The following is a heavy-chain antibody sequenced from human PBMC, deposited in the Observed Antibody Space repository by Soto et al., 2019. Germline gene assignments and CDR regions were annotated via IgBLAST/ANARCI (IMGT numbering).Heavy chain of an antibody. CDR3: ARGMVATMFDY. CDR1: GGSISSGYYY. V-gene: IGHV4-61*01. CDR2: IYYSGST. D-gene: IGHD5-12*01. J-gene: IGHJ4*02. Sequence: SETLSLTCSVSGGSISSGYYYWSWIRQPPGKGLEWIGYIYYSGSTNYNPSLKSRVTISVDTSKNQFSLKLSSVTAADTAVYYCARGMVATMFDYWGQGTLVTVSS.